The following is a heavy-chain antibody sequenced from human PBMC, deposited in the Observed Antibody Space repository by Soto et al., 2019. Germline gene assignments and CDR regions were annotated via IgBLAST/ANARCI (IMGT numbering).Heavy chain of an antibody. Sequence: PGGSLRLSCAASGFTFSSYSMNWVRQAPGKGLEWVSSISSSSSYIYYADSVKGRFTISRDNAKNSLYLQMNSLRAEDTAVYYCARVLVPAAMGRTYYYYGMDVWGQGTTVTVSS. D-gene: IGHD2-2*01. V-gene: IGHV3-21*01. CDR1: GFTFSSYS. CDR3: ARVLVPAAMGRTYYYYGMDV. CDR2: ISSSSSYI. J-gene: IGHJ6*02.